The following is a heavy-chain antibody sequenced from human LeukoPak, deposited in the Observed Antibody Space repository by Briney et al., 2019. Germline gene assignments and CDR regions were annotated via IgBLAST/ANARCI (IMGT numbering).Heavy chain of an antibody. D-gene: IGHD3-3*01. V-gene: IGHV1-2*02. CDR1: GYTFTSYG. CDR2: INPNSGGT. J-gene: IGHJ4*02. CDR3: ATNTQESYDFWSGVSDY. Sequence: KPGASVKVSCKASGYTFTSYGINWVRQAPGQGLEWMGWINPNSGGTNYAQKFQGRVTMTRDTSISTAYMELSRLRSDDTAVYYCATNTQESYDFWSGVSDYWGQGTLVTVSS.